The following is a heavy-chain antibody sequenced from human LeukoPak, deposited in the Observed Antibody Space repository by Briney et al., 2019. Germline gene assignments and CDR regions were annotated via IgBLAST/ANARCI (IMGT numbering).Heavy chain of an antibody. CDR2: IYYSGST. CDR3: ARASDSSSSFDY. CDR1: GGSISSSSYY. Sequence: SETLSLTCTVSGGSISSSSYYWGWIRQPPGKGLEWIGSIYYSGSTNYNPSLKSRVTMSVDTSKNQFSLKLSSVTAADTAVYYCARASDSSSSFDYWGQGTLVTVSS. V-gene: IGHV4-39*07. D-gene: IGHD6-6*01. J-gene: IGHJ4*02.